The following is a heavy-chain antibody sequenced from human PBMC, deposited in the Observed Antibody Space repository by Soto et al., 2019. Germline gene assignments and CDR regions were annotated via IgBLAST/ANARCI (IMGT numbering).Heavy chain of an antibody. CDR3: ARNSVSKKIDF. CDR2: IFYSGST. Sequence: QVQLQESGPGLVKPSQTLSLTCSVSGGSINSGGYYWTWIRQHPGKGLEWIEKIFYSGSTSYNTSLKSRLNKSIDTTKTHLALRLTSVTAADTAVYYCARNSVSKKIDFWGQGTLITVSS. CDR1: GGSINSGGYY. J-gene: IGHJ4*02. D-gene: IGHD1-26*01. V-gene: IGHV4-31*03.